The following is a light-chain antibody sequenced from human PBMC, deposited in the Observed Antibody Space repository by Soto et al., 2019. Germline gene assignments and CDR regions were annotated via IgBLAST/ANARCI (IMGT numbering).Light chain of an antibody. Sequence: EIVLTQSPATLSLSPGERATLSCRASQNVSSYLAWYQYKPGQAPRLLFYDASSRATGIPARFSGSGSGTDFTLAVSSLEPEDFAVYYCQQRSNWPLTFGGGTKVEIK. CDR1: QNVSSY. V-gene: IGKV3-11*01. J-gene: IGKJ4*01. CDR3: QQRSNWPLT. CDR2: DAS.